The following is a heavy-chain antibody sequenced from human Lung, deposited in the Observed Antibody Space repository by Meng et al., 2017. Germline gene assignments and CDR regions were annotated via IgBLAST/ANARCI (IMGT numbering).Heavy chain of an antibody. CDR2: INHSGST. D-gene: IGHD4-11*01. CDR1: GGSFSDYY. Sequence: QGQRQQGRPGLLKAAETLSTTCVVSGGSFSDYYGSWIRQPPGKGLEWIGEINHSGSTNYNPSLESRATISVDTSQNNLSLKLRSVTAADSAVYYCARGPTTMAHDFDYWGQGTLVTVSS. V-gene: IGHV4-34*01. J-gene: IGHJ4*02. CDR3: ARGPTTMAHDFDY.